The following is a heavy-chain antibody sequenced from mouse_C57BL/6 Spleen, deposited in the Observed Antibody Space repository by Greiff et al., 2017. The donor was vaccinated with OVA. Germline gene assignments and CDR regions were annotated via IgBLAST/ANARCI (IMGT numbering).Heavy chain of an antibody. Sequence: VQLQESGADLAKPGASVKLSCKASGYTFTSYWMHWVKQRPGQGLEWIGYINPSSGYTKYNQKFKDKATLTADKSSSTAYMQLSSLTYEDSAVYYCARSLGSSYWYFDVWGTGTTVTVSS. CDR1: GYTFTSYW. V-gene: IGHV1-7*01. CDR3: ARSLGSSYWYFDV. CDR2: INPSSGYT. D-gene: IGHD1-1*01. J-gene: IGHJ1*03.